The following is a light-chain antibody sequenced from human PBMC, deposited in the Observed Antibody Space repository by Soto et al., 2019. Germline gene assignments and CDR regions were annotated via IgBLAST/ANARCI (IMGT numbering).Light chain of an antibody. CDR2: GVS. CDR1: QNVHIN. J-gene: IGKJ2*01. CDR3: QQYETWPRT. V-gene: IGKV3-15*01. Sequence: TVMTQSPATLSVSPGDTATRSCRSSQNVHINLAWYQQKPGQAPTLLIYGVSARASGVPARFSGSGSGTEFTLTIRNLQSEDFGVYYCQQYETWPRTFGQGTKVDIK.